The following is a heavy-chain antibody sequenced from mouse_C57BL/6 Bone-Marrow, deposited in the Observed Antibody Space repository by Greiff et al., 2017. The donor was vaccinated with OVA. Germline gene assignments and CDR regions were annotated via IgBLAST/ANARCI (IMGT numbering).Heavy chain of an antibody. Sequence: QVQLKESGPGLVQPSESRGRHSTLSVFSLTSYGVHWVRQSPGKGLEWLGVIWSGGSTDYNAAFISRLSTSKDNSKSQVFFKMNSLQADDTAIYYCARNDYDRAYWGQGTLVTVSA. CDR1: VFSLTSYG. J-gene: IGHJ3*01. D-gene: IGHD2-4*01. V-gene: IGHV2-2*01. CDR3: ARNDYDRAY. CDR2: IWSGGST.